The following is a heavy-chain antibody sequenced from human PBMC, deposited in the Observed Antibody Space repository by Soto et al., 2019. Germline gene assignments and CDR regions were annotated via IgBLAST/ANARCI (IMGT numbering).Heavy chain of an antibody. V-gene: IGHV3-33*03. CDR2: VWYDGSNK. CDR3: ARVGYCTSTSSNCPFES. J-gene: IGHJ4*02. Sequence: QELLVESGGGVVQPGTSLRLSCETSGFIFRSYGMHWVRQAPGKGLEWVAVVWYDGSNKEYGESVKGRFTISRDNSKNTLYLPMNNLRADDTAVYYCARVGYCTSTSSNCPFESWGQGTLVTVSS. D-gene: IGHD2-2*01. CDR1: GFIFRSYG.